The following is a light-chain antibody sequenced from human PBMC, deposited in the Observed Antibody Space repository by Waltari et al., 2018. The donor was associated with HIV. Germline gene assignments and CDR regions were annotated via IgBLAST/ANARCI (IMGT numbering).Light chain of an antibody. J-gene: IGKJ1*01. CDR1: QSIASY. V-gene: IGKV1-39*01. CDR2: TAS. CDR3: QQTYTAPRT. Sequence: DIQMTQSPSSLSASVGDRVTITCRASQSIASYLNWYHQKPGQAPDLLIYTASILHSGVPSRFSGSGSGTDFTLTISSLQPEDFGTYYCQQTYTAPRTFGLGTRVEI.